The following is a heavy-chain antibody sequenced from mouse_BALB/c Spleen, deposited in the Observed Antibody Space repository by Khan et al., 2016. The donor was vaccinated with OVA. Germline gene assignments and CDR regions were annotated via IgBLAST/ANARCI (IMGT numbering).Heavy chain of an antibody. CDR3: AKVYGGDFDY. CDR1: GYSITSDYA. V-gene: IGHV3-2*02. Sequence: EVQLQESGPGLVKPSQSLSLTCTVTGYSITSDYAWNWIRQFPGNKLEWMGYISYSGNTKYNPSLKSRISITRNTSKNQFFLQLNSVTIEATATYYCAKVYGGDFDYWGQGTTLTVSS. D-gene: IGHD1-1*01. CDR2: ISYSGNT. J-gene: IGHJ2*01.